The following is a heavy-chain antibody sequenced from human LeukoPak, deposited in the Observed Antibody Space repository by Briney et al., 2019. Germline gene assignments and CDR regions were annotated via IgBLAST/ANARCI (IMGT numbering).Heavy chain of an antibody. V-gene: IGHV3-33*01. D-gene: IGHD4-17*01. CDR2: IWDDGSSK. CDR3: ARDRGDYGY. J-gene: IGHJ4*02. CDR1: GFTFSSYG. Sequence: PGRSLRLSCAASGFTFSSYGMHWARQAPGKGLEWVAVIWDDGSSKYYGDSVKGRFTISRDNSKNTLYLQMNSLRAEDTAVYYCARDRGDYGYWGQGTLVTVSS.